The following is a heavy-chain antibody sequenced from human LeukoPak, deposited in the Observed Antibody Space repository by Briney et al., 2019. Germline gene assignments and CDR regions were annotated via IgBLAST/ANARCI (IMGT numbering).Heavy chain of an antibody. J-gene: IGHJ4*02. D-gene: IGHD5-18*01. CDR3: ARQTAMGRSGDY. CDR2: IDPSDSET. V-gene: IGHV5-51*01. CDR1: GYSFTSYW. Sequence: GESLKISCKASGYSFTSYWMGWVRQMPGKGLEWMGIIDPSDSETRYTPSFQGQVTISVDKSLTTAYLQWSSLKASDTAMYYCARQTAMGRSGDYWGQGTLVTVSS.